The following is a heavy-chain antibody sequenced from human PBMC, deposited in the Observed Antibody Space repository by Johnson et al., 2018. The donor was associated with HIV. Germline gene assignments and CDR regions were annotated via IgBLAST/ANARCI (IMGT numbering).Heavy chain of an antibody. V-gene: IGHV3-30*04. D-gene: IGHD3-22*01. Sequence: QVQLVESGGGVVQPGRSLRLSCAASGFTFSSYAMHWVRLAPGKGLEWVAVILYDGSDKYYADSVQGRFTISRDNAKNSLYLQMNSLRAEDTAVYYCARYGVSSGYYEEQDAFDIWGQGTMVTVAS. CDR2: ILYDGSDK. CDR3: ARYGVSSGYYEEQDAFDI. CDR1: GFTFSSYA. J-gene: IGHJ3*02.